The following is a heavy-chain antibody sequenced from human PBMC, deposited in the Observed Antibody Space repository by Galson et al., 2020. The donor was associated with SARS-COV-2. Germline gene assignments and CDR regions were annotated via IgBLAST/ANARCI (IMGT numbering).Heavy chain of an antibody. CDR2: INHSGST. CDR3: ARGSGSSTAGYYYYYYYMDV. D-gene: IGHD6-13*01. CDR1: GGSFSGYY. V-gene: IGHV4-34*01. Sequence: SEPLSLTCAVYGGSFSGYYWSWIRQPPGQGLEWIGEINHSGSTNYNPSLKSRVTISVDTSKNQFSLKLSSVTAADTAVYYCARGSGSSTAGYYYYYYYMDVWGKGTTVTISS. J-gene: IGHJ6*03.